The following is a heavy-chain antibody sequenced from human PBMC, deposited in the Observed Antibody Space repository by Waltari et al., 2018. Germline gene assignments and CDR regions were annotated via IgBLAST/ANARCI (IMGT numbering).Heavy chain of an antibody. CDR3: ARVRDIGLVVGSTQKRNEFDA. CDR1: GYSFTNFG. V-gene: IGHV1-18*01. CDR2: ISPYNDNT. Sequence: QVQLVQSGPEVKRPGASVKVSCKASGYSFTNFGISWVRQALGQGLEWMGWISPYNDNTNYAQSLQGRVTMTTDTYTKTAYLELRSLNSDDTDVYFCARVRDIGLVVGSTQKRNEFDAWGQGTLVTVSS. J-gene: IGHJ5*02. D-gene: IGHD2-8*02.